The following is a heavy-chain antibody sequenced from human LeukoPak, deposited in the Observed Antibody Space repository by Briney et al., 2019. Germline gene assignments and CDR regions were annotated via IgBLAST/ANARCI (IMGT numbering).Heavy chain of an antibody. D-gene: IGHD5-18*01. CDR3: ARVPKWRSRPAMASTYYYYGMDV. CDR2: INHSGST. V-gene: IGHV4-34*01. J-gene: IGHJ6*02. Sequence: SETLCLTCAVYGGSFSGYYWSWIRQPPGKGLEWIGEINHSGSTNYNPSLKSRVTISVDTSKNQFSLKLSSVTAADTAVYYCARVPKWRSRPAMASTYYYYGMDVWGQGTTVTVSS. CDR1: GGSFSGYY.